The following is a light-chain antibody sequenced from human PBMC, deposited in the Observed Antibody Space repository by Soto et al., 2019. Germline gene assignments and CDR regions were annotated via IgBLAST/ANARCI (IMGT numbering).Light chain of an antibody. CDR1: QIVLYNSNNKNH. V-gene: IGKV4-1*01. J-gene: IGKJ2*01. CDR2: GAS. CDR3: QQYYSIPFT. Sequence: DIVMTQAPGSRAVSLGGRATINCKSSQIVLYNSNNKNHLGWFQQKPGHPPKLLIYGASFRPSGVPDRFSGRGSGTDFTLTISSLQAEDVAVYYCQQYYSIPFTFGQGTKVDI.